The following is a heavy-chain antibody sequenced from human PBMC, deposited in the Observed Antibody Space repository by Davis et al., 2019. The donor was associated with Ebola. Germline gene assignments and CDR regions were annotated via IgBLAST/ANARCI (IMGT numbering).Heavy chain of an antibody. CDR3: ARRGADGYNYYFDY. J-gene: IGHJ4*02. Sequence: SETLSLTCTVSGGSISSYYWSWIRQPPGKGLEWIGYIYYSGSTNYNPSLKSRVTISVDTSKNQFSLKLSSVTATDTAVYYCARRGADGYNYYFDYWGPGTLVTVSS. CDR2: IYYSGST. D-gene: IGHD5-24*01. V-gene: IGHV4-59*08. CDR1: GGSISSYY.